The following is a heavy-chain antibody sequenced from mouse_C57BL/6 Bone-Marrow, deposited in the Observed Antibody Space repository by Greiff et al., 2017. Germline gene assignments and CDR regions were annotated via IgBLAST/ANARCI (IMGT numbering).Heavy chain of an antibody. CDR3: ARGRTTVKFAY. D-gene: IGHD1-1*01. J-gene: IGHJ3*01. CDR1: GYTFSSYW. CDR2: INPRGGYT. V-gene: IGHV1-7*01. Sequence: QVQLQQSGAELVKPGASVKLSCKASGYTFSSYWMNWVKQRPGQGLEWIGHINPRGGYTNYNQKFKDKATLTADKSSSTAYMQLSSLTYEDSAVYCCARGRTTVKFAYWGQGNVVTVSA.